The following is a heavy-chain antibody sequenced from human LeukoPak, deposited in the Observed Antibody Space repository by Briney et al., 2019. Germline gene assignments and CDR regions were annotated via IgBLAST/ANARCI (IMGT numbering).Heavy chain of an antibody. J-gene: IGHJ2*01. V-gene: IGHV3-23*01. CDR2: ISGSGGTT. CDR1: GFTFTSYA. D-gene: IGHD1-1*01. Sequence: PGGSLRLSCAASGFTFTSYAMTWVRQAPGKGLEWVSGISGSGGTTYYADSVKGRFTISRDNSKNTLYLQMNSLRAEDTATYYCAKPRAMTTGVGRYFDLWGRGTLVTVSS. CDR3: AKPRAMTTGVGRYFDL.